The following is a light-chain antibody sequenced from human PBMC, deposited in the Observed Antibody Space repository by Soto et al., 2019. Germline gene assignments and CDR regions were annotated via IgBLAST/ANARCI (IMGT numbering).Light chain of an antibody. V-gene: IGLV3-21*04. CDR2: YDS. Sequence: SYELTQPPSVSVAPGKTARITCGGNNIGSKSVHWYQQKPGQAPVLVIYYDSDRPSGIPERFSGSKSGNTATLTISRVEAGDEADYYCQVWDSSSDQYVVFGGGTQLTVL. J-gene: IGLJ2*01. CDR1: NIGSKS. CDR3: QVWDSSSDQYVV.